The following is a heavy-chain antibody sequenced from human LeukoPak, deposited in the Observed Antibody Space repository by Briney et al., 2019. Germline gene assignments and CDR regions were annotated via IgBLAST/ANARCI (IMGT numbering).Heavy chain of an antibody. CDR1: GFTFDDYA. CDR2: ISSSSSYI. V-gene: IGHV3-21*01. J-gene: IGHJ4*02. D-gene: IGHD2-2*01. CDR3: ARDSNPYCSSTSCYYFDY. Sequence: PGGSLRLSCAASGFTFDDYAMHWVRQAPGKGLEWVSSISSSSSYIYYADSVKGRFTISRDNAKNSLYLQMNSLRAEDTAAYYCARDSNPYCSSTSCYYFDYWGQGTLVTVSS.